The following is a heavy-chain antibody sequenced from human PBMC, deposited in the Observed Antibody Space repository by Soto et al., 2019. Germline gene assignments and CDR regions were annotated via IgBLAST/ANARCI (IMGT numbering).Heavy chain of an antibody. J-gene: IGHJ5*02. V-gene: IGHV3-48*01. Sequence: EVQLVESGGGLVQPGGSLRLSCAASGFTFSSYSMNWVRQAPGKGLEWVSYISSSSSTIYYADSVKGRFTISRDNAHNSLYLQMNSLRAEDTAVYYCARHPERIAEIGWFDPWGQGTLVTVSS. CDR1: GFTFSSYS. D-gene: IGHD6-13*01. CDR2: ISSSSSTI. CDR3: ARHPERIAEIGWFDP.